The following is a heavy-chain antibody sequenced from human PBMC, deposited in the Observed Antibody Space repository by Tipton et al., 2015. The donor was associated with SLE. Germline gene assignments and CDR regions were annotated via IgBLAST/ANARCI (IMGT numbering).Heavy chain of an antibody. CDR1: GGSISSGSYY. D-gene: IGHD6-13*01. J-gene: IGHJ1*01. Sequence: TLSLTCTVSGGSISSGSYYWSWIRQPAGKGLEWIGRIYTSGSTNYNPSLKSRVTISVDTSKNQFSLKLSSVTAADTAVYYCARDEAAAGNERWGQGTLVTVSS. CDR2: IYTSGST. CDR3: ARDEAAAGNER. V-gene: IGHV4-61*02.